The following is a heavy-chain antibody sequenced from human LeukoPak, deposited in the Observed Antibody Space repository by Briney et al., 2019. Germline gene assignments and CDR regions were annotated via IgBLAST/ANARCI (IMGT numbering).Heavy chain of an antibody. Sequence: GGSLRLSCAASGFTFSSYSMNWVRQAPGKGLEWVSSISSSSSYIYYADSVKGRFTISRDNTKNSLYLQMNSLRAEDTAVYYCAREEQWLVRPHYYYYYMDVWGKGTTVTVSS. CDR2: ISSSSSYI. CDR3: AREEQWLVRPHYYYYYMDV. J-gene: IGHJ6*03. D-gene: IGHD6-19*01. V-gene: IGHV3-21*01. CDR1: GFTFSSYS.